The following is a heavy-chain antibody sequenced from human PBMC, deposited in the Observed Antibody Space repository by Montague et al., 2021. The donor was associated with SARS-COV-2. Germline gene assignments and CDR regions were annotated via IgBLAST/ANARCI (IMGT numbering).Heavy chain of an antibody. CDR2: IYWDDDK. CDR1: GFSLTTNGVG. V-gene: IGHV2-5*02. J-gene: IGHJ4*02. CDR3: VRGSHYANSGYFVHFDY. D-gene: IGHD3-22*01. Sequence: PALVKPTQTLTLTCTFSGFSLTTNGVGVGWIRQPPGKALEWVALIYWDDDKRFSPSLKTRLTISKDTSKKQVVLTLTDMDPVDTATYFCVRGSHYANSGYFVHFDYWGQGLLVTVSS.